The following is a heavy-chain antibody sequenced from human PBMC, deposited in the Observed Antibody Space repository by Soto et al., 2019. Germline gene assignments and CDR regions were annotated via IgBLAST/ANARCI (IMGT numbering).Heavy chain of an antibody. Sequence: SSVKASCKASGYPFTRNGISWVRQAPGQGLEWMGWISAYNGNTNYAQKLQGRVTMTTETSTSTAYMELRSLRSDDTAVYYCARFQSGYYSRNLFALWGKGTRVTVSS. D-gene: IGHD3-22*01. CDR2: ISAYNGNT. CDR3: ARFQSGYYSRNLFAL. J-gene: IGHJ5*02. V-gene: IGHV1-18*04. CDR1: GYPFTRNG.